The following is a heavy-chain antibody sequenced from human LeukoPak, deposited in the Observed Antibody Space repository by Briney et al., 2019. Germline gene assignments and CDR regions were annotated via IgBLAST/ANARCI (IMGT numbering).Heavy chain of an antibody. CDR2: IYYSGST. CDR1: GGSISSSSYY. J-gene: IGHJ4*02. CDR3: AREWFTSGLYQGEDY. Sequence: PSETLSLTCTVSGGSISSSSYYWGWIRQPPGKGLEWIGSIYYSGSTYYNPSLKRRVTISVDTSKNQFSLKLSSVTAVDTAVYYCAREWFTSGLYQGEDYWGQGTLVTVSS. D-gene: IGHD6-19*01. V-gene: IGHV4-39*02.